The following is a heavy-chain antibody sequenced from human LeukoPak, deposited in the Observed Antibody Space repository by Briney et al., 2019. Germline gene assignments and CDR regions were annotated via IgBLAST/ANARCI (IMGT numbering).Heavy chain of an antibody. D-gene: IGHD4-17*01. CDR1: GFTFSSYA. V-gene: IGHV3-30*04. CDR3: ARELYDYGASGDFDY. J-gene: IGHJ4*02. CDR2: ISYDGSNK. Sequence: GGSLRLSCAASGFTFSSYAIHWVRQAPGKGLEWVAVISYDGSNKLYADSVKGRFTISRDNAKNTLYLQMNSLRAEDTAMYYCARELYDYGASGDFDYWGQGSLVTVSS.